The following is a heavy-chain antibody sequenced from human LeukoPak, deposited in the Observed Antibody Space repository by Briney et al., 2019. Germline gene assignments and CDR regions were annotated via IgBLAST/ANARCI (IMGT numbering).Heavy chain of an antibody. J-gene: IGHJ4*02. CDR2: IRSKAYGGTT. CDR1: GFNFGDHY. V-gene: IGHV3-49*04. CDR3: TRSGYYCDY. D-gene: IGHD3-3*01. Sequence: GGSLRLSCTASGFNFGDHYLGWVRQAPGKGLEWLGFIRSKAYGGTTEYAASVKGRFTFSRDDSKSIAYLEMNNLDTDDTAVYYCTRSGYYCDYWGQGILVTVSS.